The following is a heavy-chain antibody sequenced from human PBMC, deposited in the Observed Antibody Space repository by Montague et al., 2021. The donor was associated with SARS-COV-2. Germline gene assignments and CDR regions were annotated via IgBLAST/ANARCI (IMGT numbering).Heavy chain of an antibody. CDR1: GGSFSDNY. Sequence: SETLSLTCAVYGGSFSDNYWSWIRKPPGKGLEWIGEINHRGASNYNPSLKSRVSISVDTSKNQFSLYLGSVTAADTAVYYCARGRQHFNMIVVVMTGGEYYFDAGGQGTRVTVSS. J-gene: IGHJ4*02. D-gene: IGHD3-22*01. CDR2: INHRGAS. V-gene: IGHV4-34*01. CDR3: ARGRQHFNMIVVVMTGGEYYFDA.